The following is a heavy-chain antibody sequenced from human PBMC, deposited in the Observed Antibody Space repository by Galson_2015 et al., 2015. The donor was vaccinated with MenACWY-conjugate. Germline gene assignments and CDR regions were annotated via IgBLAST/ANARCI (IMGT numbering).Heavy chain of an antibody. CDR3: TRDRHPPSAPFDY. CDR1: AYF. CDR2: IDPKSGGA. D-gene: IGHD2-2*01. Sequence: AYFIHWVRQAPGQGLQWMGWIDPKSGGANYAQNFQVRVTMTRDTSISTAYMDLSSLRSDDTAVYYCTRDRHPPSAPFDYWGQGTLVTVSS. V-gene: IGHV1-2*02. J-gene: IGHJ4*02.